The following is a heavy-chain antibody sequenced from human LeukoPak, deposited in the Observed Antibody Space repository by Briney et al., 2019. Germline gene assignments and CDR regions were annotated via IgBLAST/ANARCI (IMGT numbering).Heavy chain of an antibody. D-gene: IGHD6-13*01. CDR2: IRSDGSDT. CDR3: AKDLARYSSSPTPDY. J-gene: IGHJ4*02. V-gene: IGHV3-30*02. CDR1: GFTFGKIG. Sequence: PGGSLRLSCAASGFTFGKIGIHWVCQAPGKGLEWVAFIRSDGSDTYYTDSVKGRFSISRDNSKHTVYLQMSSLRPDDTAMFYCAKDLARYSSSPTPDYWGQGTLVTVSS.